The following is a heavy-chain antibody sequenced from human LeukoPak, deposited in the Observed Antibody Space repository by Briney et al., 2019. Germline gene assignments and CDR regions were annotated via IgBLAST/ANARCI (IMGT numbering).Heavy chain of an antibody. CDR3: ARLSYYYYMDV. CDR1: GGSVSSSY. CDR2: ISYSGRT. J-gene: IGHJ6*03. V-gene: IGHV4-59*02. Sequence: SETLSLTCTVSGGSVSSSYWSWIRQPPGKGLEWIGYISYSGRTNYNPSLKSRVTISLDTSKNQFSLKLSSVTAADTAVYYCARLSYYYYMDVWGKGTTVTVSS.